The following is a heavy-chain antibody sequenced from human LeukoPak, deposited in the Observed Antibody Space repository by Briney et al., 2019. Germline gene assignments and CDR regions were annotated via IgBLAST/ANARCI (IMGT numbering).Heavy chain of an antibody. Sequence: QTGGSLRLSCAASGFTFSSYAMSWVRQAPGKGLEWVSAISGGGGSTYYADSVKGRFTISRDNSKNTLYLQMNSLRAEDTAVYYCARQGGYCSSTSCYAAYWGQGTLVTVSS. CDR3: ARQGGYCSSTSCYAAY. V-gene: IGHV3-23*01. J-gene: IGHJ4*02. CDR1: GFTFSSYA. D-gene: IGHD2-2*01. CDR2: ISGGGGST.